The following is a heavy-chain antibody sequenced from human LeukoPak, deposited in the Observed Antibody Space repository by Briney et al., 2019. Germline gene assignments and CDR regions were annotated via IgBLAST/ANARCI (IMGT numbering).Heavy chain of an antibody. CDR3: ASKGDEGI. V-gene: IGHV3-30*03. Sequence: PGGSLRLSCAASGFTFSSYGMHWVRQAPGKGLEWVAVISYDGSNKYYADSVKGRFTISRDNSKNTLYLQMNSLRAEDTAVYYCASKGDEGIWGQGTMVTVSS. CDR2: ISYDGSNK. D-gene: IGHD2-21*01. J-gene: IGHJ3*02. CDR1: GFTFSSYG.